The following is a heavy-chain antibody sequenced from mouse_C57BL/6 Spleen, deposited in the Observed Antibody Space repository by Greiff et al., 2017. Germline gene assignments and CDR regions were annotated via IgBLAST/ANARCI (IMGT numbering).Heavy chain of an antibody. D-gene: IGHD1-1*01. J-gene: IGHJ3*01. CDR1: GFSITSGYY. CDR2: ISYGGSN. Sequence: EVKLMESGPGLVKPSQSLSLTCSVTGFSITSGYYWNWIRQFPGNKLEWMGYISYGGSNNSNPSLKNRISITRDTSKNQFFLKLNSVTTENTATYYCANYYGSSYGFAYWGQGTLVTVSA. CDR3: ANYYGSSYGFAY. V-gene: IGHV3-6*01.